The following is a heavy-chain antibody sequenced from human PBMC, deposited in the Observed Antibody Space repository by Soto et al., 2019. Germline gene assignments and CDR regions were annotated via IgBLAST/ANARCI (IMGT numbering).Heavy chain of an antibody. J-gene: IGHJ4*02. CDR2: ISGSGSKT. Sequence: GGSLRLSCAASGFTFSNYAMNWVRQAPGKGLESVSVISGSGSKTYYADSVQGRFTISRDNSKNTLYLQMNSLRAEDTAVYYCAKGLSPSYYDILTGPDYWGQGALVTVSS. CDR1: GFTFSNYA. V-gene: IGHV3-23*01. CDR3: AKGLSPSYYDILTGPDY. D-gene: IGHD3-9*01.